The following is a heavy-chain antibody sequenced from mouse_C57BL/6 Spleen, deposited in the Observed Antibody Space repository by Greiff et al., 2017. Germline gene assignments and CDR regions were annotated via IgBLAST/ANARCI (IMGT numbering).Heavy chain of an antibody. Sequence: EVQLQESGPGLVKPSQSLSLTCSVTGYSITSGYYWNWIRQFPGNKLEWMGYISYDGSNNYNPSLKNRISITRDTSKNQFFLKLNSVTTEDTATYDCASGPYYSNLSFDYWGQGTTLTVSS. V-gene: IGHV3-6*01. CDR2: ISYDGSN. J-gene: IGHJ2*01. CDR3: ASGPYYSNLSFDY. CDR1: GYSITSGYY. D-gene: IGHD2-5*01.